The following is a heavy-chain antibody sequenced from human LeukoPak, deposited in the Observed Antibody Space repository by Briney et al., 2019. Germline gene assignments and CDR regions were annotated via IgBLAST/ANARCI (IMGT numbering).Heavy chain of an antibody. V-gene: IGHV4-59*01. CDR2: IFYNGST. J-gene: IGHJ4*02. Sequence: SETLSLTCTVSGGSISSYYWSWIRQPPGKELEWIGYIFYNGSTNYSPSLKSRVTISVDTSQNQFSLKLTAVTAADTAVYYCARARYYYDNSVYPAVRFDFWGQGILVTVS. D-gene: IGHD3-22*01. CDR3: ARARYYYDNSVYPAVRFDF. CDR1: GGSISSYY.